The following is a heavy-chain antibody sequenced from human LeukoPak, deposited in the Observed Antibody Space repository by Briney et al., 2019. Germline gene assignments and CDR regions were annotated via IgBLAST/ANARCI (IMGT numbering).Heavy chain of an antibody. CDR1: GYTFTGYY. Sequence: ASVKVSCKASGYTFTGYYMHWVRQAPGQGLEWMGRINPNSGGTNYAQKFQGRVTMTRDTSISTAYMELSRLRSDDTAVYYCARFWDNMITSGGVIVPFDYWGQGTLVTVSS. CDR3: ARFWDNMITSGGVIVPFDY. D-gene: IGHD3-16*02. J-gene: IGHJ4*02. CDR2: INPNSGGT. V-gene: IGHV1-2*06.